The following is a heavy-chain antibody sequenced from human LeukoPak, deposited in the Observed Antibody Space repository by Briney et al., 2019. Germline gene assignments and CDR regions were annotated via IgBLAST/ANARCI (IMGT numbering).Heavy chain of an antibody. V-gene: IGHV3-9*01. CDR2: ISWNSGSI. J-gene: IGHJ6*02. D-gene: IGHD1-26*01. Sequence: GGSLRLSCAASGFTFNDYAIHWVRQAPGKGLEWVSGISWNSGSIGYADSVKGRFTISRDNAKNSLLLQMNSLRAEDTALYYCAKDRGSSYYYGMDVWGQGTTVTVAS. CDR3: AKDRGSSYYYGMDV. CDR1: GFTFNDYA.